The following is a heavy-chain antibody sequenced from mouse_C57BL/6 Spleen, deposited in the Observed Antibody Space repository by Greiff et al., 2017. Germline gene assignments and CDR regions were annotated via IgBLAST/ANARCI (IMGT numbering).Heavy chain of an antibody. D-gene: IGHD2-3*01. J-gene: IGHJ3*01. CDR3: ARDDGYFAY. Sequence: QVQLKESGAELVRPGASVKLSCKASGYTFTDYYINWVKQRPGQGLEWIARIYPGSGNTYYNEKFKGKATLTAEKSSSTAYMQLSSLTSEDSAVYFCARDDGYFAYWGQGTLVTVSA. CDR1: GYTFTDYY. CDR2: IYPGSGNT. V-gene: IGHV1-76*01.